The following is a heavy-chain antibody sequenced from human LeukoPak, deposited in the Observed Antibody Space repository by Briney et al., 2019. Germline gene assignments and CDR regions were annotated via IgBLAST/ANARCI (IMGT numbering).Heavy chain of an antibody. V-gene: IGHV3-30-3*01. CDR1: GFTFSSYA. Sequence: GRSLRLSCAASGFTFSSYAMHWVRQAPGKGLEWVAVISYDGSNKYYADSVKGRFTISRDNSKNTLYLQMNSLRAEDTAVYYCAKEDIVATIFDYWGQGTLVTVSS. CDR2: ISYDGSNK. CDR3: AKEDIVATIFDY. D-gene: IGHD5-12*01. J-gene: IGHJ4*02.